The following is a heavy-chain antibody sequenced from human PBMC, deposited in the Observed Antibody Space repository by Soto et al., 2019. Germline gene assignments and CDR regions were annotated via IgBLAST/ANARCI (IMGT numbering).Heavy chain of an antibody. CDR1: GYTFTSYG. Sequence: QVQLVQSGAEVKKPGASVKVSCKASGYTFTSYGISWVRQAPGQGLERMGWISAYNGNTIYAQKHQGRVTMTTDTSTSTDYMELRSLRSDDTAVYYWARDAPPVVSWGQGTLVTVSS. V-gene: IGHV1-18*01. CDR3: ARDAPPVVS. J-gene: IGHJ4*02. CDR2: ISAYNGNT.